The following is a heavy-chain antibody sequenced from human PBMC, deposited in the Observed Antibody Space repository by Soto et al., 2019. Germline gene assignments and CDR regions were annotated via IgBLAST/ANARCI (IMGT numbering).Heavy chain of an antibody. V-gene: IGHV4-31*03. Sequence: QVQLQESGPGLVKPSQTLSLTCTVSGCSISSGGYYWSWIRQHPGKGLEWIGYIYYSGSTYYNPSLKSRVTISVDTSKNHFSLKRSSVTAADTAVYYCAASCVGCGGFNAYGMDVWGQGTTVTVSS. J-gene: IGHJ6*02. D-gene: IGHD2-21*01. CDR2: IYYSGST. CDR3: AASCVGCGGFNAYGMDV. CDR1: GCSISSGGYY.